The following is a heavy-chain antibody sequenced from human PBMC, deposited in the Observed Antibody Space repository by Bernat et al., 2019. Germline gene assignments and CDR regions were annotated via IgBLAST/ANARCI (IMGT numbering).Heavy chain of an antibody. J-gene: IGHJ3*01. CDR3: GMMAGGATFCFDF. CDR1: GYTFTGSY. CDR2: INHNSGGT. V-gene: IGHV1-2*04. D-gene: IGHD3-16*01. Sequence: QVQLVQSGAEVKKPGASVKVSCKASGYTFTGSYMHWVRQAPGQGLAWMGWINHNSGGTNYAQKFKSWVTMCMYTSTSTAYMELRRLRFDEAAVYYYGMMAGGATFCFDFWGQGTLVTVSS.